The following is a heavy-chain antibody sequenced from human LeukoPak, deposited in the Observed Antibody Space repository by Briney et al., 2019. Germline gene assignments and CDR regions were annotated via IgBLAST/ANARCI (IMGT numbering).Heavy chain of an antibody. V-gene: IGHV1-69*05. J-gene: IGHJ3*02. D-gene: IGHD2-2*01. Sequence: ASVKVSCKASGGTFSSYAISWVRQAPGQGLEWMGGIIPIFGTANYAQKFQGRVTITTDESTSTAYMELSSLRSEDTAVYYCARAVVGVVLAAVPYDAFDIWGQGTMVTVSS. CDR1: GGTFSSYA. CDR2: IIPIFGTA. CDR3: ARAVVGVVLAAVPYDAFDI.